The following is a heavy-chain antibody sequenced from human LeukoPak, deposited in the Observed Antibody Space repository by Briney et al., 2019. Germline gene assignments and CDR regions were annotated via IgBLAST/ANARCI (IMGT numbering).Heavy chain of an antibody. J-gene: IGHJ3*02. V-gene: IGHV4-59*08. D-gene: IGHD2-2*01. CDR2: IYYSGST. CDR3: ARHSTTAGTEYAFDI. CDR1: GGSISSYY. Sequence: PSETLSLTCTVSGGSISSYYWSWIRQPPGKGLEWIGYIYYSGSTNYNPSHKSRVTISVDTSKNQFSLKLSSVTAADTAVYYCARHSTTAGTEYAFDIWGQGTMVTVSS.